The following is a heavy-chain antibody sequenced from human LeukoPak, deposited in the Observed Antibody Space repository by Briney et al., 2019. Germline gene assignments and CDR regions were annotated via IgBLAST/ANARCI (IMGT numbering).Heavy chain of an antibody. V-gene: IGHV3-21*01. Sequence: GGSLRLSCAASGFTFSSYSMNWVRQAPGKGLEWVSSISSSSSYIYYADSVEGRFTISRDNAKNSLYLQMNSLRAEDTAVYYCARDLAMGSCYSCGWGQGTLVTVSS. CDR2: ISSSSSYI. CDR3: ARDLAMGSCYSCG. J-gene: IGHJ4*02. CDR1: GFTFSSYS. D-gene: IGHD2-15*01.